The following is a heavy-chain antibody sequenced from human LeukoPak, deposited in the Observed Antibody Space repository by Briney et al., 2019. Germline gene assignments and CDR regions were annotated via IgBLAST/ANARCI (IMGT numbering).Heavy chain of an antibody. CDR3: ASLGYCSSTSCYKGVQAFDI. J-gene: IGHJ3*02. D-gene: IGHD2-2*02. Sequence: SETLSLTCTVSGYSISSGYYWGWIRQPPGKGLEWIGSIYHSGSTYYSPSLKSRVTISVDTSKNQFSLKLSSVTAADTAVYYCASLGYCSSTSCYKGVQAFDIWGQGTMVTVSS. CDR1: GYSISSGYY. CDR2: IYHSGST. V-gene: IGHV4-38-2*02.